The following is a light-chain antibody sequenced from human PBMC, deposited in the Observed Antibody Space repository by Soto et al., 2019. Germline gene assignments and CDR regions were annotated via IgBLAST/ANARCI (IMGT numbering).Light chain of an antibody. CDR3: QQSSNYPWT. CDR2: EAS. V-gene: IGKV1-5*03. J-gene: IGKJ1*01. Sequence: DIQMTQSPSTLSASVGDRVTITCRASQIISSWLAWYQQKPGKAPKLLIYEASNLERGVPSRFSGSGSGTEFTLTISSLQPDDFATYYCQQSSNYPWTFGQGTKVEIK. CDR1: QIISSW.